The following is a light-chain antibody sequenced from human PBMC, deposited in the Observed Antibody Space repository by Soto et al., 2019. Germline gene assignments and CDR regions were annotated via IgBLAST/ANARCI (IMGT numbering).Light chain of an antibody. V-gene: IGKV3-20*01. J-gene: IGKJ3*01. Sequence: EIVLTQSPGTLSLSPGERATLSCRARQSLSSRYLAWYQQKPGQAPRLLIYGASSRTTDIQDRFSGSGSGTNCLITNSTLEYDDVAVYYCQQYGDSLFTFGPGTKVDIK. CDR1: QSLSSRY. CDR2: GAS. CDR3: QQYGDSLFT.